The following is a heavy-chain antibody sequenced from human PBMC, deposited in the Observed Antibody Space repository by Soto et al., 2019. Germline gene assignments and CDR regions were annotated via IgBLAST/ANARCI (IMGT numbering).Heavy chain of an antibody. J-gene: IGHJ4*02. CDR3: ATLLGVYDSSGYYYFGY. V-gene: IGHV1-24*01. D-gene: IGHD3-22*01. CDR2: FDPEDGET. CDR1: GYTLTELS. Sequence: ASVKVSCKVSGYTLTELSMHWVRQAPGKGLEWMGGFDPEDGETIYAQKFQGRVTMTEDTSTDTAYMELNSLRSEDTAVYYCATLLGVYDSSGYYYFGYWGQGTLVTVSS.